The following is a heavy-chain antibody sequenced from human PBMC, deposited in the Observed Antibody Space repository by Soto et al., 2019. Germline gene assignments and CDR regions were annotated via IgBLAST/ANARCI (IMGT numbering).Heavy chain of an antibody. CDR1: GFTFSSYA. J-gene: IGHJ5*02. CDR2: ISGSGGST. D-gene: IGHD2-15*01. Sequence: EVQLLESGGGLVQPGGSLRLSCAASGFTFSSYAMSWVRQAPGKGLEWVSSISGSGGSTYYADSVKGRFTISRDNSENTLYLQRNSLRAEDTVVYYCAKDGYCSGGSCPRFDWFAPWGQGTLVTVSS. CDR3: AKDGYCSGGSCPRFDWFAP. V-gene: IGHV3-23*01.